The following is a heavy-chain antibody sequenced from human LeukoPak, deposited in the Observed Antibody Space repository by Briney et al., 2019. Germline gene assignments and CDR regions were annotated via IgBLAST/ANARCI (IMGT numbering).Heavy chain of an antibody. D-gene: IGHD3-9*01. CDR1: GYTFTTYG. J-gene: IGHJ4*02. CDR3: ARMILLLGDVLTVPPRGFDY. CDR2: ISVYNGNT. Sequence: GASVKVSCKASGYTFTTYGISWGRQAPGQGLEWLGRISVYNGNTNYAQKLQGRVTMTTDTSTSTAYMELRSLRSENTAVYYCARMILLLGDVLTVPPRGFDYWGQGTLVTVSS. V-gene: IGHV1-18*01.